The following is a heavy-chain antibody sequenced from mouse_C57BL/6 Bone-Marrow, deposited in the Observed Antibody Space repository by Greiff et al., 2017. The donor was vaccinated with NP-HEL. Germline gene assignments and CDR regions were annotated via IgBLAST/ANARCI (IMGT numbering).Heavy chain of an antibody. CDR2: ISGGGGNT. V-gene: IGHV5-9*01. CDR1: GFTFSSYT. D-gene: IGHD1-1*01. Sequence: EVQGVESGGGLVKPGGSLKLSCAASGFTFSSYTMSWVRQTPEKRLEWVATISGGGGNTYYPDSVKGRFTISRDNAKNTLYLQMSSLRSEDTALYYCANYGSLWYFDVWGTGTTVTVSS. CDR3: ANYGSLWYFDV. J-gene: IGHJ1*03.